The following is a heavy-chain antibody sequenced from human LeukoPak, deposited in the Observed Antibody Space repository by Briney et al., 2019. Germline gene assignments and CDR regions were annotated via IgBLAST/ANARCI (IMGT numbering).Heavy chain of an antibody. D-gene: IGHD6-13*01. J-gene: IGHJ4*02. CDR3: ARVGYSSSRLGDYFDY. V-gene: IGHV4-59*01. CDR2: IYYGGST. Sequence: SETLSLTCAVYGGSFSDFYWSWLRQPPGKGLEGSGYIYYGGSTNYNPSLESRVTISVDTSKNQFSLKLSSVTAADTAVYYCARVGYSSSRLGDYFDYWGQGTLVTVSS. CDR1: GGSFSDFY.